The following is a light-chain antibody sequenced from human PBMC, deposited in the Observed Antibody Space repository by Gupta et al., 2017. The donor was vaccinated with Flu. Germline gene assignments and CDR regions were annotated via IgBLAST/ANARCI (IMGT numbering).Light chain of an antibody. V-gene: IGKV2-28*01. CDR1: QSLLRTNGHTY. Sequence: VTPGEPASISCRSSQSLLRTNGHTYLDWYIQKPGQSPQLLIYLGSNRASGVPDRFSGSGSGTDFTLKISRVEADDVGVYYCRQSLQSPFTFGQGTRLEI. CDR3: RQSLQSPFT. J-gene: IGKJ5*01. CDR2: LGS.